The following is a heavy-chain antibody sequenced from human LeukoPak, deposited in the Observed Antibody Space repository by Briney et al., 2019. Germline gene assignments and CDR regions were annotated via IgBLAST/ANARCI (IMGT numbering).Heavy chain of an antibody. D-gene: IGHD6-13*01. CDR3: AKDIESIAAAGPKFDY. V-gene: IGHV3-74*01. Sequence: QSGGSLRLSCAASGFTFSSYWMHWVRQAPGKGLVWVSRINTDGSSTSYADSVKGRFTISRDNAKNTLYLQMNSLRAEDTALYYCAKDIESIAAAGPKFDYWGQGTLVTVSS. CDR1: GFTFSSYW. CDR2: INTDGSST. J-gene: IGHJ4*02.